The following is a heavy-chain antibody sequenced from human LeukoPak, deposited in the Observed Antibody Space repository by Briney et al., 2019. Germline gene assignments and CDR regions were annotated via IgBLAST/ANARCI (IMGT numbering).Heavy chain of an antibody. D-gene: IGHD3-3*01. CDR1: GFTFSSYSMN. CDR3: ARRGQTYYDFWSGYPSRKNAFDI. CDR2: IYYSGST. Sequence: GSLRLSCAASGFTFSSYSMNWVRQAPGKGLEWIGSIYYSGSTYYNPSLKSRVTISVDTSKNQFSLKLSSVAAADTAVYYCARRGQTYYDFWSGYPSRKNAFDIWGQGTMVTVSS. J-gene: IGHJ3*02. V-gene: IGHV4-39*01.